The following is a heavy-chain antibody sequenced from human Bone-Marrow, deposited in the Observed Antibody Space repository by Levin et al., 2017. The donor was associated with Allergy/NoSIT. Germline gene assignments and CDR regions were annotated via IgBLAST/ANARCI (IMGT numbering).Heavy chain of an antibody. CDR1: GDTFTGYY. V-gene: IGHV1-2*02. J-gene: IGHJ4*02. CDR3: ARATSMLGNYFDY. Sequence: GESLKISCKASGDTFTGYYMHWLRQAPGQGLQWMGWIIPDSGDTNYAQKFQGRVTMTRDTSISTAYMKLTSLRSDDTAVYFCARATSMLGNYFDYWGQGTLVTVSS. D-gene: IGHD3-10*02. CDR2: IIPDSGDT.